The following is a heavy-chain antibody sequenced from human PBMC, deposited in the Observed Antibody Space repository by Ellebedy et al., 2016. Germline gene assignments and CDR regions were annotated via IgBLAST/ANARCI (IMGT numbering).Heavy chain of an antibody. CDR2: IVVGSGNT. CDR1: GFTFTSSA. Sequence: ASVKVSCKASGFTFTSSAVQWVRQARGQRLEWIGWIVVGSGNTNYAQKFQERVTITRDMSTSTAYMELSSLRSEDTAVNYCAAGDLSGNPPGIDYWGQGTLVTVSS. J-gene: IGHJ4*02. V-gene: IGHV1-58*01. CDR3: AAGDLSGNPPGIDY. D-gene: IGHD4-23*01.